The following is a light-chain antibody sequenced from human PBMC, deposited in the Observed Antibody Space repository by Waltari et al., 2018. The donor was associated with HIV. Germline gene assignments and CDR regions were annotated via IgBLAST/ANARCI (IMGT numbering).Light chain of an antibody. Sequence: SAVTQPASVSGLPGQSVTISCTGDDHDFGLRNFVSWYHQHPDKVPRLIFSAVDSRASGIPDRFSASKSGETAFLTISSLRTEDEAVYYCASFTADDTMMFGGGTLVTVL. J-gene: IGLJ3*02. CDR2: AVD. V-gene: IGLV2-14*03. CDR3: ASFTADDTMM. CDR1: DHDFGLRNF.